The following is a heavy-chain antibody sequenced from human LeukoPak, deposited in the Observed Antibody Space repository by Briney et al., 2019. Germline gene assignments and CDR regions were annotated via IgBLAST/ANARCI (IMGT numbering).Heavy chain of an antibody. V-gene: IGHV3-7*01. J-gene: IGHJ4*02. CDR3: AREDYSSGWSGKNDY. Sequence: GGSLRLSCAASGFTFSSYWMSWVRQAPGKGLEWVANIKQDGSGKYYVDSVKVRFTISRDNAKNSLYLQMNSLRAEDTAVYYCAREDYSSGWSGKNDYWGQGTLVTVSS. D-gene: IGHD6-19*01. CDR2: IKQDGSGK. CDR1: GFTFSSYW.